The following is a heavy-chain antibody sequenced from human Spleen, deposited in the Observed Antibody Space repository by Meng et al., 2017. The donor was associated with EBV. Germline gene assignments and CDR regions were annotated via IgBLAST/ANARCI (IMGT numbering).Heavy chain of an antibody. CDR1: GFTFSNYS. CDR2: ISSSSDYI. Sequence: EVRLVESGGGLVKPGGSLRLSCAASGFTFSNYSMNWVRQAPGKGLDWVSSISSSSDYIFYADSVRGRFTISRDNAKNSLYLQMNSLRAEDTAMYYCTRTSLKSWGQGTLVTVSS. J-gene: IGHJ4*02. D-gene: IGHD4/OR15-4a*01. CDR3: TRTSLKS. V-gene: IGHV3-21*01.